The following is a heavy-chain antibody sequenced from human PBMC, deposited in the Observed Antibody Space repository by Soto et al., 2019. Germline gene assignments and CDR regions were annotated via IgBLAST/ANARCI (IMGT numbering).Heavy chain of an antibody. Sequence: ESLKISCKGSGYSFTSYWISWVRQMPGKGLEWMGRIDPSDSYTNYSPSFQGHVTISADKSISTAYLQWSSLKASDTAMYYCARHKGYCSSTSCYWISAFDIWGQGTMVTVSS. CDR2: IDPSDSYT. CDR3: ARHKGYCSSTSCYWISAFDI. CDR1: GYSFTSYW. J-gene: IGHJ3*02. V-gene: IGHV5-10-1*01. D-gene: IGHD2-2*01.